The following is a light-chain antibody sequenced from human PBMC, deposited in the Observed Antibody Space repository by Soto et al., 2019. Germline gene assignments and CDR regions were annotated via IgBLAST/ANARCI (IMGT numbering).Light chain of an antibody. CDR3: QQFGTSPGT. V-gene: IGKV3-20*01. Sequence: EIVLTQSPGTLSLSPGERATLSCRASQSVTSNSLAWYQHKLGQAPRLLIYDASSRATGIPDRFSGSGSGTEFTRTISRLEPEDFAVYFCQQFGTSPGTFGPGTKVDIK. CDR2: DAS. CDR1: QSVTSNS. J-gene: IGKJ3*01.